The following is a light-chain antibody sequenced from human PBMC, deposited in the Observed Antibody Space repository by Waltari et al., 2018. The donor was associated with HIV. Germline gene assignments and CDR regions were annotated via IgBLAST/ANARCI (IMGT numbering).Light chain of an antibody. CDR2: ATS. CDR1: RAIGRS. V-gene: IGKV1-16*01. CDR3: QQYDDLPRT. J-gene: IGKJ4*01. Sequence: IQMAQSPASLSASIGDRVTITCRSSRAIGRSLAWFQQKPGQSPMALIYATSIQHTGVPARFNGSRSGTEFALTIANLEAADFGTYYCQQYDDLPRTFGGGT.